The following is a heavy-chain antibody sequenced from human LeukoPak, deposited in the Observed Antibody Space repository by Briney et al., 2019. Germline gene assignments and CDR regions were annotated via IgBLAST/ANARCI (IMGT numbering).Heavy chain of an antibody. J-gene: IGHJ4*02. CDR3: AKDFRIGYSAHFDY. V-gene: IGHV3-23*01. CDR2: ISGSGGST. Sequence: LGGSLRLSCAASGFTFSSYAMSWVRQAPGKGLEWVSAISGSGGSTYYADSVKGRFSISRDNSKNTLYLQMDSLRGEDTAVYYCAKDFRIGYSAHFDYWGQGALVTVSS. CDR1: GFTFSSYA. D-gene: IGHD2-21*01.